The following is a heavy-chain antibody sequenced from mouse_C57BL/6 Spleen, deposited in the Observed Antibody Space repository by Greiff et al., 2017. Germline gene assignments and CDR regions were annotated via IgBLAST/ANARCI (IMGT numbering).Heavy chain of an antibody. V-gene: IGHV5-17*01. CDR2: ISSGSSTI. CDR1: GFTFSDYG. Sequence: DVKLVESGGGLVKPGGSLKLSCAASGFTFSDYGMHWVRQAPEKGLEWVAYISSGSSTIYYADTVKGRFTISRDNAKNTLFLQRTSLRSEDTAMYYCARRDLPYYYAMDYWGQGTSVTVSS. J-gene: IGHJ4*01. CDR3: ARRDLPYYYAMDY.